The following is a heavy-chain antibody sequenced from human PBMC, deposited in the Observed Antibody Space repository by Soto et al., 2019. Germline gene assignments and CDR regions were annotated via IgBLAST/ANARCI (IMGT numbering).Heavy chain of an antibody. V-gene: IGHV4-34*01. Sequence: LETLSLTCAVYGGSFSGYYWSWIRQPPGKGLEWIGEINHTGSTKYNPSLESRVTISIDTSKNQFSLNLRSVTAADTAVYYCARAPAPGTYYYGMDVWGQGTTVTVSS. CDR1: GGSFSGYY. J-gene: IGHJ6*02. D-gene: IGHD3-10*01. CDR2: INHTGST. CDR3: ARAPAPGTYYYGMDV.